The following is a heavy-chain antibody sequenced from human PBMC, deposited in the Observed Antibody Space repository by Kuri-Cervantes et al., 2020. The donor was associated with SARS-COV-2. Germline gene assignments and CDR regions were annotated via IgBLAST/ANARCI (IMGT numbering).Heavy chain of an antibody. Sequence: ESLKISCTVPGGSISSSSYYWGWIRQPPGKGLEWIGSIYYSGSTYYNPSLKSRVTISVDTSKNQFSLKLSSVTAADTAVYYCARQMMSSITIFGVVITRNWFDPWGQGTLVTVSS. V-gene: IGHV4-39*01. D-gene: IGHD3-3*01. CDR3: ARQMMSSITIFGVVITRNWFDP. CDR1: GGSISSSSYY. J-gene: IGHJ5*02. CDR2: IYYSGST.